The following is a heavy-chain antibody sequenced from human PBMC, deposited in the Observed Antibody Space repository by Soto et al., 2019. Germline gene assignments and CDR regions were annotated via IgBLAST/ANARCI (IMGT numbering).Heavy chain of an antibody. Sequence: QVQLVQSGAEVKKPGSSVKVSCKASGDTFSSYAINWVRQAPGQGLEWMGGIIPMFGTANYAQKFKGRVTITAADSTSTVSRGLMSVRLEPTAVYYCARVGAAHNLASSGYYSPLDYWGQGTLVTVSS. CDR2: IIPMFGTA. CDR3: ARVGAAHNLASSGYYSPLDY. D-gene: IGHD3-22*01. CDR1: GDTFSSYA. J-gene: IGHJ4*02. V-gene: IGHV1-69*01.